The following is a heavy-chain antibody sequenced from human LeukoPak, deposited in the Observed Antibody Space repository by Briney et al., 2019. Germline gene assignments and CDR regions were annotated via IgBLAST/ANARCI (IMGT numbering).Heavy chain of an antibody. CDR1: GGSFSGYY. CDR3: AGERGEEYSSGWYKTNYFYN. D-gene: IGHD6-19*01. CDR2: INHSGST. V-gene: IGHV4-34*01. J-gene: IGHJ4*02. Sequence: SETLSLTCAVYGGSFSGYYWSWIRQPPGKGREWMGEINHSGSTNYNPSLKSRVTISVDMSKNQISLKLTSVTGADTAVYYCAGERGEEYSSGWYKTNYFYNWGQGIRVTVSS.